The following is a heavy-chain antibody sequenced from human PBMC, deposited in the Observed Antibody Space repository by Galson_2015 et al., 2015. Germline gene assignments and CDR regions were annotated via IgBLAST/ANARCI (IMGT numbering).Heavy chain of an antibody. CDR1: GFTFSNAW. J-gene: IGHJ4*02. CDR3: TTEGLIYLVAGTFDY. D-gene: IGHD6-19*01. CDR2: IKSKTDGGTT. V-gene: IGHV3-15*01. Sequence: SLRLSCAASGFTFSNAWMSWVRQAPGKGLEWVGRIKSKTDGGTTDYAAPVKGRFTISRDDSKNTLYLQMNSLKTEDTAVYYCTTEGLIYLVAGTFDYWGQGTLVTVSS.